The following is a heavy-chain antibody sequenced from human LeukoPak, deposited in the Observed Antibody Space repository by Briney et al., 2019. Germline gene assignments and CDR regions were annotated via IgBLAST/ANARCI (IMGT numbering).Heavy chain of an antibody. J-gene: IGHJ4*02. CDR2: ISGSGGST. V-gene: IGHV3-23*01. Sequence: PGGSLRLSCAASGFTFSSYSMNWVRQAPGKGLEWVSSISGSGGSTYYADSVKGRFTISRDNSKNTLYLQMNSLRAEDTAVYCCAVVVGVPGYFDYWGQGTLVTVSS. CDR3: AVVVGVPGYFDY. D-gene: IGHD1-26*01. CDR1: GFTFSSYS.